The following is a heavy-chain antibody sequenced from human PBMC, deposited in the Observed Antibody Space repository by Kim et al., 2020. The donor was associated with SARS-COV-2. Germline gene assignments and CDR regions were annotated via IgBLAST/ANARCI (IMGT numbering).Heavy chain of an antibody. CDR2: ISYDGSNK. CDR1: GFTFSSYG. J-gene: IGHJ4*02. D-gene: IGHD2-15*01. Sequence: GGSLRLSCAASGFTFSSYGMHWVRQAPGKGLEWVAVISYDGSNKYYADSVKGRFTISRDNSKNTLYLQMNSLRAEDTAVYYCAKDLRHCSGGCCWGSFDYWGQGTLVTVSS. V-gene: IGHV3-30*18. CDR3: AKDLRHCSGGCCWGSFDY.